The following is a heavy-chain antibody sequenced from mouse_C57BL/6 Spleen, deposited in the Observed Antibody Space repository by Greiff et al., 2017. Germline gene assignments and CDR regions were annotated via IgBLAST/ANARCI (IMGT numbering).Heavy chain of an antibody. CDR3: KRRRGPGRYFDV. CDR1: GYTFTDYE. CDR2: IDPETGGT. V-gene: IGHV1-15*01. J-gene: IGHJ1*03. Sequence: VQLQQSGAELVRPGASVTLSCKASGYTFTDYEMHWVKQTPVHGLEWIGAIDPETGGTAYNQKFKGKAILTADKSSSTAYLELRSLTSEDSAVXYCKRRRGPGRYFDVWGTGTTVTVSS.